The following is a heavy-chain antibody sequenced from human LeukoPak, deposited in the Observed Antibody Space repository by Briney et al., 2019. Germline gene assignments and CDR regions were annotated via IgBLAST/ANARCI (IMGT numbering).Heavy chain of an antibody. CDR1: GGSISSGGYY. CDR2: IYYSGST. CDR3: AREGRVVVPAASFFDY. V-gene: IGHV4-31*03. Sequence: ASQTLSLTCTVSGGSISSGGYYWSWIHQHPGKGLEWIGYIYYSGSTYYNPSLKSRVTISVDTSKNQFSLKLSSVTAADTAVYYRAREGRVVVPAASFFDYWGQGTLVTVSS. J-gene: IGHJ4*02. D-gene: IGHD2-2*01.